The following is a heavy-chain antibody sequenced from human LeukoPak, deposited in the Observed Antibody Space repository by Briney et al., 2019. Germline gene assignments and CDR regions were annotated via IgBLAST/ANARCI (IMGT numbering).Heavy chain of an antibody. CDR2: INHSGST. CDR3: ARGGFYCGGDCYVDY. Sequence: SETLSLTCAVYGGSFSPYYWSWIRQPPGKGLEWIGEINHSGSTNYNPSLTSRVTISVDTSKNQFSLRLSSVTAADTAVYYCARGGFYCGGDCYVDYWGQGTLVTVSS. D-gene: IGHD2-21*02. V-gene: IGHV4-34*01. CDR1: GGSFSPYY. J-gene: IGHJ4*02.